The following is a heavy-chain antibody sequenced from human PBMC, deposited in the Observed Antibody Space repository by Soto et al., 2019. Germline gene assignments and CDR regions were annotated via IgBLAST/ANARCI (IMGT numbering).Heavy chain of an antibody. CDR3: SPGSPFSGSDFDY. CDR1: GFSFRTTW. D-gene: IGHD1-26*01. V-gene: IGHV3-15*05. J-gene: IGHJ4*02. CDR2: IKSKSAGETT. Sequence: EVQLVESGGGLVKPGGSLRLSCAASGFSFRTTWMAWVRQAPGKGLEWVGRIKSKSAGETTDYADPVKGRFTISRDDSKDTLYLHMDSLETGDTAVYYCSPGSPFSGSDFDYWGQGTLVTVSS.